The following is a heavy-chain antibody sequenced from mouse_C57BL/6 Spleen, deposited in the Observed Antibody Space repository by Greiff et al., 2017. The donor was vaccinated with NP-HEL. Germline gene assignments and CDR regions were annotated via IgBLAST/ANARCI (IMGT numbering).Heavy chain of an antibody. CDR3: ARCPAYYYGSSHWYFEV. V-gene: IGHV1-78*01. J-gene: IGHJ1*03. Sequence: QVQLQQSDAELVKPGASVKISCKVSGYNFTDHTIHWMKQRPEQGLEWIGYIYPRDGSTKYNEKFKGKATLTADKSSSTAYMQLNSLTSEDSAVYFCARCPAYYYGSSHWYFEVWGTGTTVTVSS. CDR2: IYPRDGST. D-gene: IGHD1-1*01. CDR1: GYNFTDHT.